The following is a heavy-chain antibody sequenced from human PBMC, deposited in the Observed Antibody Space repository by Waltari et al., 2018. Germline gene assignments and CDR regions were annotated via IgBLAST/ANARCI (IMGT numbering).Heavy chain of an antibody. V-gene: IGHV1-69*14. Sequence: QVQLVQSGAEVKKPGSAVKVSCKASGGTFSSYAISWVRQAPGQGLEWMGGILPIFGTANYAQKFQGRVTITADKSTSTAYMELSSLRSEDTAVYYCARGYRYSSGWPGAYFDYWGQGTLVTVSS. CDR1: GGTFSSYA. D-gene: IGHD6-19*01. CDR3: ARGYRYSSGWPGAYFDY. J-gene: IGHJ4*02. CDR2: ILPIFGTA.